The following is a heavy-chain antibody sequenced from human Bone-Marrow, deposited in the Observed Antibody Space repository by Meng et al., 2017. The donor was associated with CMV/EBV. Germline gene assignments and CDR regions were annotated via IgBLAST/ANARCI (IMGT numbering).Heavy chain of an antibody. CDR1: GGSISSSSYY. CDR2: IFYSGNT. Sequence: SETLSPTCTVSGGSISSSSYYWGWIRQPPGKGLEWIGSIFYSGNTYYNPSLNSRVTISVDTSKNQFSLRLTSVTAADTTVYYCARLREIGGVFDYWGQGTLVTVSS. V-gene: IGHV4-39*01. CDR3: ARLREIGGVFDY. J-gene: IGHJ4*02. D-gene: IGHD2-15*01.